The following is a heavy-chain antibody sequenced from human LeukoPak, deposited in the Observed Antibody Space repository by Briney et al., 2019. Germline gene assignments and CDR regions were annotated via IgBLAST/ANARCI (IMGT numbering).Heavy chain of an antibody. CDR3: ARQTMISLSDAFDI. CDR1: GGTFSSYA. CDR2: IIPIFGTA. J-gene: IGHJ3*02. D-gene: IGHD3-22*01. Sequence: SVKVSCKASGGTFSSYAISWVRQVPGQGLEWMGGIIPIFGTANYAQKFQGRVTITTDESTSTAYMELSSLRSEDTAVYYCARQTMISLSDAFDIWGQGTMVTVSS. V-gene: IGHV1-69*05.